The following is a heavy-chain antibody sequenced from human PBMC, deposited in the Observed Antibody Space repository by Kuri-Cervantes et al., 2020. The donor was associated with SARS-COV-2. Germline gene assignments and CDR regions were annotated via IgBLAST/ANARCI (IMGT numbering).Heavy chain of an antibody. CDR1: GFTFSSYA. D-gene: IGHD3-22*01. Sequence: GESLKISCAASGFTFSSYAMSWVRQAPGKGLEWVSAISGSGGSTYYADSVKGRFTISRDNSKNTLYLQLNNLRAEDTAVYYCAKDLVLHYDTSSYFLNSFDVWGQGTKVTVSS. CDR2: ISGSGGST. CDR3: AKDLVLHYDTSSYFLNSFDV. J-gene: IGHJ3*01. V-gene: IGHV3-23*01.